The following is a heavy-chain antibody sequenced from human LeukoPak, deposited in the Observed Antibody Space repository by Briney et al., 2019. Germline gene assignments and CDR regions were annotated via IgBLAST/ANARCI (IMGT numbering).Heavy chain of an antibody. CDR2: VYYTGST. CDR1: GGYISSFY. D-gene: IGHD6-19*01. Sequence: SETLPLTCTVSGGYISSFYWSWIRQPPGKGLEWIGYVYYTGSTDYNPSLKSRVTLSVDTSKNQFSLKLTSVTAADTAVYYCARGRISSGWFAHFDYWVQGALLTVSS. V-gene: IGHV4-59*01. CDR3: ARGRISSGWFAHFDY. J-gene: IGHJ4*02.